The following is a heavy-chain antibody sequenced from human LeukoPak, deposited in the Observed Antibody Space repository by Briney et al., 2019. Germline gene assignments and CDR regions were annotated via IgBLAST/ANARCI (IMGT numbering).Heavy chain of an antibody. CDR3: ARDYFDSWTGSRDASDV. Sequence: GGSLRLSCAASGFTFSNYAMHWVRQAPGKGLEWVAAISYDGSNNFYADSMKGRFTISRDNSKNTLFLQMNTLRAEDTALYYCARDYFDSWTGSRDASDVWGQGTMVTVSS. J-gene: IGHJ3*01. CDR2: ISYDGSNN. D-gene: IGHD3-3*01. V-gene: IGHV3-30-3*01. CDR1: GFTFSNYA.